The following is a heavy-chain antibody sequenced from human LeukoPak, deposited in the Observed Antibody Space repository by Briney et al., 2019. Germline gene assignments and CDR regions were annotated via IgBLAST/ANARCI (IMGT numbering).Heavy chain of an antibody. V-gene: IGHV1-69*13. CDR1: GGTFSSYA. Sequence: SVKVSCKASGGTFSSYAISWVRQAPGQGLEWMGGIIPIFGTANYAQKFQGRVTITADESTSTAYMELSSLRSGDTAVYYCAREEIAMVRSGYYFDYWGQGTLVTVSS. CDR2: IIPIFGTA. D-gene: IGHD5-18*01. J-gene: IGHJ4*02. CDR3: AREEIAMVRSGYYFDY.